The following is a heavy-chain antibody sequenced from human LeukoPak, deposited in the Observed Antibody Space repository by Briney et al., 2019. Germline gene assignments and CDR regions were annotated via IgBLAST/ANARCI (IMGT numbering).Heavy chain of an antibody. CDR1: GFTFSDYY. CDR3: AREERSARTFDY. D-gene: IGHD6-19*01. J-gene: IGHJ4*02. CDR2: ISSSGSTI. V-gene: IGHV3-11*04. Sequence: GGSLRLSCAASGFTFSDYYMSWIRQAPGKGLEWVSYISSSGSTIYYADSVKGRFTISRDNAKNTLYLQMNSLRAEDTAVYYCAREERSARTFDYWGQGTLVTVSS.